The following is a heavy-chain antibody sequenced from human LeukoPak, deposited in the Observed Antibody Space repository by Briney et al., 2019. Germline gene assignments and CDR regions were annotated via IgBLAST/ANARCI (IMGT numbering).Heavy chain of an antibody. CDR2: FDPEDGET. Sequence: ASVKVSCKVSGYTLTELSMHWVRQAPGKGLEWMGGFDPEDGETIYAQKFQGRVTMTEDTSTDTAYMELSSLRSEDTAVYYCAAYYCGGSRGPGCYYYYGMDVWGQGTTVIVSS. D-gene: IGHD2-15*01. J-gene: IGHJ6*02. CDR1: GYTLTELS. V-gene: IGHV1-24*01. CDR3: AAYYCGGSRGPGCYYYYGMDV.